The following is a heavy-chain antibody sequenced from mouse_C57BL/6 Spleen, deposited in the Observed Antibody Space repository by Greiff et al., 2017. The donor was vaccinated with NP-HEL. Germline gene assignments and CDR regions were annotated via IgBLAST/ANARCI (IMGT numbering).Heavy chain of an antibody. CDR1: GYAFSSSW. Sequence: QVQLKQSGPELMKPGASVKISCKASGYAFSSSWMNWVKQRPGKGLEWIGRIYPGDGDTNYNGKFKGKATLTADKSSSTAYMQLSSLTSEDSAVYFCARWESYYDYGGFAYWGQGTLVTVSA. D-gene: IGHD2-4*01. J-gene: IGHJ3*01. CDR2: IYPGDGDT. CDR3: ARWESYYDYGGFAY. V-gene: IGHV1-82*01.